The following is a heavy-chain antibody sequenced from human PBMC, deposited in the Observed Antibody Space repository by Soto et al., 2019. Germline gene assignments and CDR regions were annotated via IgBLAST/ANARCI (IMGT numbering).Heavy chain of an antibody. Sequence: SVKGSCKASGGTFSNYAITWVRQAPGQGREWLGRIIPIFGTRDYAQKFQGRVTITADDSTTTAYMELSSLRSDDTAVYYCAKDGGREGYFVNWFDPWGQGTLVTVSS. V-gene: IGHV1-69*13. J-gene: IGHJ5*02. CDR2: IIPIFGTR. CDR1: GGTFSNYA. D-gene: IGHD2-15*01. CDR3: AKDGGREGYFVNWFDP.